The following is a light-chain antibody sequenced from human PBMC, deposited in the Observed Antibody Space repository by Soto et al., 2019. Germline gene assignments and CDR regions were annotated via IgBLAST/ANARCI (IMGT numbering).Light chain of an antibody. CDR3: AAWDDTLVAYV. V-gene: IGLV1-44*01. CDR2: NNN. J-gene: IGLJ1*01. CDR1: TSNIGSNT. Sequence: QSVLTQPPSASGTPGQRITISCSGSTSNIGSNTVNWYQQLPGTGPKLLIYNNNQQPSGVPDRFSGSKSGTSASLAISGLQSEDEADYYCAAWDDTLVAYVFGTGTKVTVL.